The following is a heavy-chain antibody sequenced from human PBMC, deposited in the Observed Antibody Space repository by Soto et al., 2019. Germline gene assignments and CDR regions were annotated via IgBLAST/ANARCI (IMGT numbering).Heavy chain of an antibody. CDR1: GFTFSTYA. J-gene: IGHJ3*02. D-gene: IGHD4-17*01. V-gene: IGHV3-23*01. CDR2: LSAGGGST. Sequence: GGSLRLSCAASGFTFSTYAMSWVRQAPGKGLEWVSALSAGGGSTYYADSVKGRFTISRDNSMNALYLQMNTLRIEDTAVYYCAHPRGYGVFDAYDIWGQGTMATVSS. CDR3: AHPRGYGVFDAYDI.